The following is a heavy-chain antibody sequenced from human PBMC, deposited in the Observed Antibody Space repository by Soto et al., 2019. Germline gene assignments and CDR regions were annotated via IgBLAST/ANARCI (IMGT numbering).Heavy chain of an antibody. CDR1: AFTLSKFV. CDR3: ARGNMDV. D-gene: IGHD1-1*01. CDR2: TSNDGSNT. J-gene: IGHJ6*02. Sequence: QVQLVESGGGVVQPGRSLRVSCAASAFTLSKFVMHWVRQAPGKGLEWVAVTSNDGSNTYYADSVKGRFTISRDNSKNTLYLQMNSLRTEDTAVYYCARGNMDVWGQGTTVTVSS. V-gene: IGHV3-30-3*01.